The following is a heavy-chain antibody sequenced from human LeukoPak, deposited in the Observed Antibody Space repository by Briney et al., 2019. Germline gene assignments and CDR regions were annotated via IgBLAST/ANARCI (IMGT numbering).Heavy chain of an antibody. D-gene: IGHD3-9*01. J-gene: IGHJ2*01. Sequence: SETLSLTCTVSGPSFSRYSSHWSWIRQPPGKGLEWIGYIYHTGGTYYNPSLKSRVTMSANGSKNQFSLKLSSMTAADTAVYYCARDHSLTGYWSFDLWGRGTLVTVSS. V-gene: IGHV4-30-2*01. CDR3: ARDHSLTGYWSFDL. CDR2: IYHTGGT. CDR1: GPSFSRYSSH.